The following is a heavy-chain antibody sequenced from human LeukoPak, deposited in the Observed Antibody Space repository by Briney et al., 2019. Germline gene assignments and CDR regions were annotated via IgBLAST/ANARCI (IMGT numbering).Heavy chain of an antibody. D-gene: IGHD6-19*01. CDR2: ISSSSSYI. CDR3: ARVSIAVAGTSFDY. CDR1: GFTFSSYS. Sequence: VGSLRLSCAASGFTFSSYSMNWVRQAPGKGLEWVSSISSSSSYIYYADSVKGRFTISRDNAKNSLYLQMNSLRAEDTAVYYCARVSIAVAGTSFDYWGQGTLVTVSS. J-gene: IGHJ4*02. V-gene: IGHV3-21*01.